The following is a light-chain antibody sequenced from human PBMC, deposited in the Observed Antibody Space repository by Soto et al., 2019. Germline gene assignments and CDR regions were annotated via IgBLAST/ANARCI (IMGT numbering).Light chain of an antibody. Sequence: EIVLTQSPGTLALSPGERATLSCRASQSVSSSYLAWYQQKPGQAPRLLIYGASSRATGIPDRFSGSGSGTDFTLTISRLEPEDFAVYYWQQYGSSPRTFGQGPKVDIK. CDR1: QSVSSSY. CDR2: GAS. V-gene: IGKV3-20*01. CDR3: QQYGSSPRT. J-gene: IGKJ1*01.